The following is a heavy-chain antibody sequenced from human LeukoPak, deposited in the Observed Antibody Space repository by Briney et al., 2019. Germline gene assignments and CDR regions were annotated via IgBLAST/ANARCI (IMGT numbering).Heavy chain of an antibody. V-gene: IGHV5-51*01. D-gene: IGHD3-22*01. CDR3: ARRAGSSGYYLSD. J-gene: IGHJ4*02. CDR1: GYSFTSYW. Sequence: GESLKISCKGSGYSFTSYWIGWVRQMPGKGLEWVGIIYPGDSDTRYSPSFQGQVTISADKSISTAYLQWSSLKASDTAMYYCARRAGSSGYYLSDWGQGTLVTVSS. CDR2: IYPGDSDT.